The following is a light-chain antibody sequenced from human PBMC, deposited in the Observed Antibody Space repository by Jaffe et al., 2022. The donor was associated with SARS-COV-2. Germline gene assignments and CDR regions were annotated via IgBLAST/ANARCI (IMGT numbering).Light chain of an antibody. CDR1: QSVSSNY. J-gene: IGKJ4*01. CDR3: HQYGGSPRT. V-gene: IGKV3-20*01. CDR2: DAS. Sequence: EIVLTQSPSTLSLSPGEGATLSCRASQSVSSNYLAWFQRKPGQAPRLLIYDASSRATGIPDRFSGIGSGTDFTLTISRLEPEDFAVYYCHQYGGSPRTFGGGTKVEIK.